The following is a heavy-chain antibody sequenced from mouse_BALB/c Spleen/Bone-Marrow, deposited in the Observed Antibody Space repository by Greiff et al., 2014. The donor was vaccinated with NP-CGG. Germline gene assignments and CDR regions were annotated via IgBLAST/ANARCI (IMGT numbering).Heavy chain of an antibody. Sequence: VQLQQSGAELVKPGASVKLSCKASGYTFTSYWMHWVKQRPRQGLEWIGEIDPSDSYTNYNQKFKGKATLTVDKSSSTAYMQLSSLTSEDSAVYFCARWLLRYYAMDDWGQGTSVTVSS. CDR2: IDPSDSYT. D-gene: IGHD2-3*01. V-gene: IGHV1-69*02. J-gene: IGHJ4*01. CDR1: GYTFTSYW. CDR3: ARWLLRYYAMDD.